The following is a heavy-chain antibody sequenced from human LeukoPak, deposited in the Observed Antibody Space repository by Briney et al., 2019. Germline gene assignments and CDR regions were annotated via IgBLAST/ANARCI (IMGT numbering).Heavy chain of an antibody. D-gene: IGHD3-10*01. CDR2: IYYSGST. Sequence: SETLSLTCTVSGGSISSSSYYWGWIRQPPGKGLEWIGSIYYSGSTYYNPSLKSRVTISVDTSKNQFSLKLSSVTAVDTAVYYCARDRGFGDPCGIFDYWGQGTLVTVSS. V-gene: IGHV4-39*07. CDR1: GGSISSSSYY. J-gene: IGHJ4*02. CDR3: ARDRGFGDPCGIFDY.